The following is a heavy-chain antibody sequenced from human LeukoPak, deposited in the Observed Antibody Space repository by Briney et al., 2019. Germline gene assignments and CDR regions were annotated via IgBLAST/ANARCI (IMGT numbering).Heavy chain of an antibody. CDR1: GGTFISYA. J-gene: IGHJ4*02. D-gene: IGHD3-10*01. Sequence: WASVKVSCKASGGTFISYAISWVRQAPGQGLEWMGGIIPIFGTANYAQKFQGRVTMTRDTSTSTVYMELSSLRSEDTAVYYCATSNFNYYGSGSYFDYWGQGTLVTVSS. V-gene: IGHV1-69*05. CDR2: IIPIFGTA. CDR3: ATSNFNYYGSGSYFDY.